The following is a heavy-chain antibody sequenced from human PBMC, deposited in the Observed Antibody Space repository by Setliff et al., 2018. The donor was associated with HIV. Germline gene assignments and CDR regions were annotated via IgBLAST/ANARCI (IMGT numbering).Heavy chain of an antibody. CDR1: GFTFNSYW. CDR3: ATDRGFCTLDH. Sequence: GGSLRLSCAASGFTFNSYWMSWVRQPPGKGLEWVAHMGGDGREKFYLDSVEGRFTISRDNARNSLYLQMNDLRAEDTAVYYCATDRGFCTLDHWGQGTLVTAPQ. V-gene: IGHV3-7*01. D-gene: IGHD2-8*01. CDR2: MGGDGREK. J-gene: IGHJ4*02.